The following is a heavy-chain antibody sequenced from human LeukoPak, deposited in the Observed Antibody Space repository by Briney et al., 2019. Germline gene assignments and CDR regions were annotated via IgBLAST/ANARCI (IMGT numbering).Heavy chain of an antibody. CDR3: ARDTSYVSFGMDV. CDR2: IYYSGST. CDR1: GGPISSYY. Sequence: SETLSLTCTVSGGPISSYYWSWIRQPPGKGLEWIGYIYYSGSTNYNPSLKSRVTISVDMSKNQFSLKLSSVTAADTAVYYCARDTSYVSFGMDVWGQGTTVTVSS. V-gene: IGHV4-59*01. D-gene: IGHD3-10*01. J-gene: IGHJ6*02.